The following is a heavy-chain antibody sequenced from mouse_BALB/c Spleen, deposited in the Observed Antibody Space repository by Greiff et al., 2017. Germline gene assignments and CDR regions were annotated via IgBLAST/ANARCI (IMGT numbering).Heavy chain of an antibody. CDR3: ARNRVYAMDY. Sequence: DVHLVESGGGLVQPGGSRKLSCAASGFTFSSFGMHWVRQAPEKGLEWVAYISSGSSTIYYADTVKGRFTISRDNPKNTLFLQMTSLRSEDTAMYYCARNRVYAMDYWGQGTSVTVSS. CDR2: ISSGSSTI. CDR1: GFTFSSFG. D-gene: IGHD2-14*01. J-gene: IGHJ4*01. V-gene: IGHV5-17*02.